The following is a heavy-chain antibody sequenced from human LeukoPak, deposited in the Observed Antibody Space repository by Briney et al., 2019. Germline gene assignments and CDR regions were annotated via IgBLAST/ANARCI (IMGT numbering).Heavy chain of an antibody. CDR2: ISSSGSTI. CDR3: ARDQLNWFDP. J-gene: IGHJ5*02. D-gene: IGHD5-24*01. CDR1: GFTFSSYE. Sequence: GGSLRLSCAASGFTFSSYEMNWVRQAPGKGLEWVSYISSSGSTIYYADSVKGRFTISRDNAKNSLYLQMNSLRAEDTAVYYCARDQLNWFDPWGQGTLVTVSS. V-gene: IGHV3-48*03.